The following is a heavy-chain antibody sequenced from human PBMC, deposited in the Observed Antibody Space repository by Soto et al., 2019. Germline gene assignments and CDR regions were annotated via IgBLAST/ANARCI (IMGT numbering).Heavy chain of an antibody. Sequence: GASVKVSCKASGYTFTGYYMHWVRQAPGQGLEWMGWINPNSGGTNYAQKFQGWVTMTRDTSISTAYMELSRLRSDDTAVYYCAREGITIFGVVIAASTSDAFDIWGQGTMVTVSS. D-gene: IGHD3-3*01. CDR1: GYTFTGYY. CDR2: INPNSGGT. V-gene: IGHV1-2*04. CDR3: AREGITIFGVVIAASTSDAFDI. J-gene: IGHJ3*02.